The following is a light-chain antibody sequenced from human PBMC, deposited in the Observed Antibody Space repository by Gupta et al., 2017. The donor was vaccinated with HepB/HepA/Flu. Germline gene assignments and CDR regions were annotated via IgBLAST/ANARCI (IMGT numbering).Light chain of an antibody. V-gene: IGKV3-15*01. CDR3: QQYSKFYT. CDR2: DAS. Sequence: ELVMTQSPATLSVSPGERATLSCRASQSVRSKLAWYQQKPGQAPRLLIYDASTRATGVPARFSGSGSGTEFTLTISRLQSEDFAVYYCQQYSKFYTFGQGTKLEIK. CDR1: QSVRSK. J-gene: IGKJ2*01.